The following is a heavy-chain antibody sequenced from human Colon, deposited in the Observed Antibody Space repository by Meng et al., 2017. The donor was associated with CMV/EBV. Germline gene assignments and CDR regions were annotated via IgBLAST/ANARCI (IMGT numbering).Heavy chain of an antibody. CDR2: IYYSGST. CDR3: ARGLGHASNNSLDY. Sequence: SETLSLTCTVSGGSISSGDYYWSWIRQHPGKGLEWIGYIYYSGSTYYNPSLKSRVTISVDTSKNQFSLKLSSVTAADTAMYFCARGLGHASNNSLDYWGQGTLVTVSS. J-gene: IGHJ4*02. D-gene: IGHD1-1*01. V-gene: IGHV4-31*03. CDR1: GGSISSGDYY.